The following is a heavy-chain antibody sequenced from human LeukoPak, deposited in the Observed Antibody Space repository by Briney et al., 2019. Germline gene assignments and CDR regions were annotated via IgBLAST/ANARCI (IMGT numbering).Heavy chain of an antibody. V-gene: IGHV1-2*02. CDR1: GYTFTGYY. J-gene: IGHJ4*02. CDR3: ARVLRYYDILSKPFDY. CDR2: INPNSGGT. Sequence: ASVTVSCKASGYTFTGYYMHWVRQVPGQGLEWMGWINPNSGGTNYAQKFRGRVTMTRDPSISTAYMELSRLRSDDTAVYYCARVLRYYDILSKPFDYWGQGTLVTVSS. D-gene: IGHD3-9*01.